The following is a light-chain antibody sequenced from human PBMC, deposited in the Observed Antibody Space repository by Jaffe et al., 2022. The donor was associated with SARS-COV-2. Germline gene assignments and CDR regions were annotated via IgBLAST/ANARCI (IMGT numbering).Light chain of an antibody. CDR1: SSNIGSNY. CDR2: RNN. V-gene: IGLV1-47*01. CDR3: AAWDDSLSGPENWV. Sequence: QSVLTQPPSASGTPGQRVTISCSGSSSNIGSNYVYWYQQLPGTAPKLLIYRNNQRPSGVPDRFSGSKSGTSASLAISGLRSEDEADYYCAAWDDSLSGPENWVFGGGTKLTVL. J-gene: IGLJ3*02.